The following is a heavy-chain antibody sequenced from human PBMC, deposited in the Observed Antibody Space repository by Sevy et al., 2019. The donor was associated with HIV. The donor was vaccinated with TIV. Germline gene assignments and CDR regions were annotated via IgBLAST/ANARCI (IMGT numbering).Heavy chain of an antibody. CDR3: ARPGGFGGEFDY. D-gene: IGHD3-10*01. J-gene: IGHJ4*02. CDR1: GYSISSGYY. Sequence: SETLSLTCTVSGYSISSGYYWGWIRQPPGKGLEWIGSIYHSGSTYYNPSLKSRVTISVDTSKNQFSLKLSSVTAADTAVYYCARPGGFGGEFDYWGQGTLVTVSS. V-gene: IGHV4-38-2*02. CDR2: IYHSGST.